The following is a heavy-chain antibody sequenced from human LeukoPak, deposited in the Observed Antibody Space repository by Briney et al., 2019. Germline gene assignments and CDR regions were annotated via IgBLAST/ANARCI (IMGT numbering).Heavy chain of an antibody. CDR3: ARDVGGYSVNWFDP. D-gene: IGHD2-15*01. V-gene: IGHV1-69*06. CDR2: IIPIFGTA. CDR1: GGTFSSYA. J-gene: IGHJ5*02. Sequence: ASVKVSCKASGGTFSSYAISWVRQAPGQGLXXXXXIIPIFGTANYAQKFQGRVTITADKSTSTAYMELSSLRSEDTAVYYCARDVGGYSVNWFDPWGQGTLVTVSS.